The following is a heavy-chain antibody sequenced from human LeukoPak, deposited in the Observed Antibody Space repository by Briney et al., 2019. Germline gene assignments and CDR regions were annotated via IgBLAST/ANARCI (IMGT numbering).Heavy chain of an antibody. CDR2: ISTISNYI. V-gene: IGHV3-21*01. CDR3: ARDPSASSTWYLVDP. D-gene: IGHD6-13*01. Sequence: GGSLRLSCAASGFTFNTYSMNWVRQAPGKGLEWVSSISTISNYIYYADSVKGRFTISRDNAKNSLYLQMNNLRAEDTAVYYCARDPSASSTWYLVDPWGQGTLVTVPS. J-gene: IGHJ5*02. CDR1: GFTFNTYS.